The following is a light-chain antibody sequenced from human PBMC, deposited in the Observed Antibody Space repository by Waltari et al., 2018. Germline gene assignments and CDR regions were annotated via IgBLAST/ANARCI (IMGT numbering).Light chain of an antibody. CDR3: QQYNSYSLLS. CDR2: KAS. J-gene: IGKJ4*01. V-gene: IGKV1-5*03. Sequence: CRASQRISKWLAWYQQKPGKVPKLLIYKASTLESGVPSRFSGSGSGTEFTLTISSLQPEDFATYYCQQYNSYSLLSFGGGTKVEIK. CDR1: QRISKW.